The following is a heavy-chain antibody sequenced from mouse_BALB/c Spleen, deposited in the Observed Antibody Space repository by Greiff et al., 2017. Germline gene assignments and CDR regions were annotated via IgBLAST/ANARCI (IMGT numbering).Heavy chain of an antibody. CDR1: GDSITSGY. D-gene: IGHD1-1*01. V-gene: IGHV3-8*02. Sequence: EVMLVESGPSLVKPSQTLSLTCSVTGDSITSGYWNWIRKFPGNKLEYMGYISYSGSTYYNPSLKSRISITRDTSKNQYYLQLNSVTTEDTATYYCARRDYYGSSSYYYAMDYWGQGTSVTVSS. CDR2: ISYSGST. J-gene: IGHJ4*01. CDR3: ARRDYYGSSSYYYAMDY.